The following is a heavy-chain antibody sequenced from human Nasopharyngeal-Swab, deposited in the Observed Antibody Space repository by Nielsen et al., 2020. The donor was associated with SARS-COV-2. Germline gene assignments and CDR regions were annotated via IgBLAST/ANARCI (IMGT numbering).Heavy chain of an antibody. CDR2: ISAYNGNT. D-gene: IGHD2-15*01. J-gene: IGHJ6*02. CDR1: GYTFTSYG. V-gene: IGHV1-18*01. Sequence: ASVKVSCKASGYTFTSYGISWMRQAPGQGLEWMGWISAYNGNTNYAQKLQGRVTMTTDTSTSTAYMELRSLRSDDTAVYYCARDHFLVVAAHPHQYYYGMDVWGQGTTVTVSS. CDR3: ARDHFLVVAAHPHQYYYGMDV.